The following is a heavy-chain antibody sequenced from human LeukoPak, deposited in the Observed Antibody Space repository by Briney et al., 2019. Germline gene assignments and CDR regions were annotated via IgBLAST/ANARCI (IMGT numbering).Heavy chain of an antibody. D-gene: IGHD3-22*01. CDR3: ARMRSYDSSGYYEPDDY. J-gene: IGHJ4*02. CDR2: IIPILGIA. CDR1: GGTFSSYA. V-gene: IGHV1-69*04. Sequence: GASVKVSCKASGGTFSSYAISWVRQAPGQGLEWMGRIIPILGIANYAQKFQGRVTITADISTSTAYMELSSLRSEDTAVYYCARMRSYDSSGYYEPDDYWGQGTLVTVSS.